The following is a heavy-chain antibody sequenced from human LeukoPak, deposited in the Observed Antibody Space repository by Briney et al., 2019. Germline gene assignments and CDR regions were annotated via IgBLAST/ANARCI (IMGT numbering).Heavy chain of an antibody. Sequence: PSETLSLTCTVSGGSISSSSYYWGWIRQPPGKGLEWIGSIYYSGSTYYNPSLKSRVTISVDTSKNQFSLKLSSVTAADTAVYYCAATRRITMVRGRFDPWGQGTLVTVSS. J-gene: IGHJ5*02. V-gene: IGHV4-39*07. D-gene: IGHD3-10*01. CDR2: IYYSGST. CDR3: AATRRITMVRGRFDP. CDR1: GGSISSSSYY.